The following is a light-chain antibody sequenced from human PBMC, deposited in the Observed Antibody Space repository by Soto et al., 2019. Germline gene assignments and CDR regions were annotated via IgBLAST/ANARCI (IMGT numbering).Light chain of an antibody. CDR2: SSS. V-gene: IGKV1-5*03. Sequence: DTQMTQSPSTLSASVGDRVTITCRASQYINTWLAWYQQKPGRAPKLLIYSSSSLESGVPSRFSGSGSGSEFTLTISSLQSDDFATYYCQQYQGFPFTFGQGTKLEI. J-gene: IGKJ2*01. CDR3: QQYQGFPFT. CDR1: QYINTW.